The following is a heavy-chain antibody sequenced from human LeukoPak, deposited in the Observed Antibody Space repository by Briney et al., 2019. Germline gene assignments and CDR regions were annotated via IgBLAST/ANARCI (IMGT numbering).Heavy chain of an antibody. D-gene: IGHD4-17*01. V-gene: IGHV4-34*01. CDR2: ITHSGST. Sequence: PSETLSLTCAVSGGLSSNYFWTWIRQSPGKGLEWIGEITHSGSTHYNPSLKSRVTMSVDTSKNQFSLRLTSVAAADTAVYYCARVDGVTGYWGQGTLVTVSS. CDR3: ARVDGVTGY. CDR1: GGLSSNYF. J-gene: IGHJ4*02.